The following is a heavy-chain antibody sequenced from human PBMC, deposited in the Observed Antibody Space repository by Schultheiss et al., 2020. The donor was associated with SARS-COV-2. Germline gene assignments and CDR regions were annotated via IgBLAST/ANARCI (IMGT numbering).Heavy chain of an antibody. V-gene: IGHV1-18*04. Sequence: ASVKVSCKASGYTFTGYYMHWVRQAPGQGLEWMGWISAYNGNTNYAQKLQGRVTMTTDTSTSTAYMELRILRSDDTAVYYCARALYYTNGVCYTEPFDYWGQGTLVTVSS. CDR3: ARALYYTNGVCYTEPFDY. CDR1: GYTFTGYY. CDR2: ISAYNGNT. D-gene: IGHD2-8*01. J-gene: IGHJ4*02.